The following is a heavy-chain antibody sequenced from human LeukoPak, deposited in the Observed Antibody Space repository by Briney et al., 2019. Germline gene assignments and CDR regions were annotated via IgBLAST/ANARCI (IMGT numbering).Heavy chain of an antibody. D-gene: IGHD3-10*01. Sequence: SETLSLTCTVSGGSISSYYWSWIRQPPGKGLEWIGYIYYSGSTNYNPSLKSRVTISVDTSKNQFSLKLSSVTAADTAVYYCARGVTVWFGELFGHYGMDVWGQGTTVTVSS. J-gene: IGHJ6*02. CDR2: IYYSGST. V-gene: IGHV4-59*12. CDR1: GGSISSYY. CDR3: ARGVTVWFGELFGHYGMDV.